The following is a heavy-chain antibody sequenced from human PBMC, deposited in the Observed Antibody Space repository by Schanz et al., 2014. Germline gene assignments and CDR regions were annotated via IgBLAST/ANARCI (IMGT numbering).Heavy chain of an antibody. CDR1: GFSFSSYA. J-gene: IGHJ3*01. D-gene: IGHD2-8*01. V-gene: IGHV3-23*04. CDR3: TTDNGHFAFDF. CDR2: ISGSGGST. Sequence: EVQLVESGGGLVKPGGSLRLSCAASGFSFSSYAMGWVRQAPGKGLEWVSAISGSGGSTYYADSVKGRFTISRDNSKNTLFLQMNSLETEDTAVYYCTTDNGHFAFDFWGQGTMVTVSS.